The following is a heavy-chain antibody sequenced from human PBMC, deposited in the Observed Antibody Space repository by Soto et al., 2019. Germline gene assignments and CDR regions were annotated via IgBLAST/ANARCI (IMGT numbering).Heavy chain of an antibody. Sequence: GSLRLSCAASGFTFSSYSMNWVRQAPGKGLEWVSYISSSSSTIYYADSVKGRFTISRDNAKNSLYLQMNSLRAEDTAVYYCARDGSITIFGVAEDAFDIWGQGTMVTVSS. CDR1: GFTFSSYS. D-gene: IGHD3-3*01. J-gene: IGHJ3*02. CDR3: ARDGSITIFGVAEDAFDI. V-gene: IGHV3-48*01. CDR2: ISSSSSTI.